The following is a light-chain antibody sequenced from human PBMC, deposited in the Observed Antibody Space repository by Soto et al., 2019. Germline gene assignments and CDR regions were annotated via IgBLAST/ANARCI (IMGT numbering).Light chain of an antibody. CDR1: QSISGE. V-gene: IGKV3-15*01. CDR3: QQGHDWPLT. J-gene: IGKJ2*01. CDR2: GVS. Sequence: EVVITQSPATLSVSPGERATLSCRASQSISGELAWYQQRPGQPPRLLIYGVSTRASGVPDRFSGSGSGSDFTLTISELQSEDFAVYYCQQGHDWPLTFGQGTRLDI.